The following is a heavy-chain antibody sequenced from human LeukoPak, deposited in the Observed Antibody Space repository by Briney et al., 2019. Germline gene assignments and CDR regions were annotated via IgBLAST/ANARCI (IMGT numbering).Heavy chain of an antibody. CDR1: GFTFSSYA. CDR3: AKATSITMVRGVIDY. CDR2: ISGSGGST. J-gene: IGHJ4*02. Sequence: GGSLRLSCAASGFTFSSYAMSWVRQAPGKGLEWVSAISGSGGSTYYADSVKGRFTISRDNSKNTLYLQMNSLRAEDTAVYYCAKATSITMVRGVIDYWGQGTLVTVSS. D-gene: IGHD3-10*01. V-gene: IGHV3-23*01.